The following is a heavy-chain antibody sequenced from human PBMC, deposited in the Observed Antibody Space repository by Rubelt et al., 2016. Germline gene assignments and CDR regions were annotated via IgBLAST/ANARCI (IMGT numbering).Heavy chain of an antibody. CDR3: ARSKALVIDFDY. CDR1: GYTFTDYC. J-gene: IGHJ4*02. V-gene: IGHV1-2*06. CDR2: INPNGGGT. D-gene: IGHD3-9*01. Sequence: QVQLVQSGAEVKKPGASVKVSCKASGYTFTDYCIHWVRQAPGQGLEWMGRINPNGGGTNFAQRFQGRVTMTRDTSISTAYMELSSLTSEDTAVYYWARSKALVIDFDYWGQGTLVTVSS.